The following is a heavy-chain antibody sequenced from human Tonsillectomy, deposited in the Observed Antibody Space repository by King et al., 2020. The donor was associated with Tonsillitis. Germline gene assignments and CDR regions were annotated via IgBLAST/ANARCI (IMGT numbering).Heavy chain of an antibody. Sequence: QLVQSGAEVKKPGASVKVSCKASRYTFTNYDINWVRQATGQGLEWMGWMHPNSGNTGYAQKFQGRVTMTRNTSISTAYMELSSLRSDDTAIYYCARVAWDNYSDGLDVWGQGTTVTVSS. CDR1: RYTFTNYD. CDR3: ARVAWDNYSDGLDV. D-gene: IGHD4-11*01. CDR2: MHPNSGNT. V-gene: IGHV1-8*02. J-gene: IGHJ6*01.